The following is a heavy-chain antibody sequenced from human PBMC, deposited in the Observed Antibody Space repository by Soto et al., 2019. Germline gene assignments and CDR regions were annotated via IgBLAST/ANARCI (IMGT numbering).Heavy chain of an antibody. CDR3: ASLLWFGELCRDY. D-gene: IGHD3-10*01. Sequence: SETLSLTCAVYGGSFSGYYWSWIRQPPGKGLEWIGEINHSGSTNYNPSLKSRVTISVDTSKNQFSLKLSSVTAADTAVYYCASLLWFGELCRDYWGQGTLVTVSS. CDR2: INHSGST. J-gene: IGHJ4*02. V-gene: IGHV4-34*01. CDR1: GGSFSGYY.